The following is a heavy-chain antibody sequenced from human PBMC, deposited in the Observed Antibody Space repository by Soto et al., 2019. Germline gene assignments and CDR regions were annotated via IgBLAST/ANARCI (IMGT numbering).Heavy chain of an antibody. CDR2: ISYDGSNK. CDR1: GFTFSSYA. Sequence: GGSLRLSCAASGFTFSSYAMHWVRQAPGKGLEWVAVISYDGSNKYYADSVKGRFTISRGNSKNTLYLQMNSLRAEDTAVYYCARDPHLIVTLGWFDPWGQGTLVTVSS. V-gene: IGHV3-30-3*01. CDR3: ARDPHLIVTLGWFDP. J-gene: IGHJ5*02. D-gene: IGHD3-22*01.